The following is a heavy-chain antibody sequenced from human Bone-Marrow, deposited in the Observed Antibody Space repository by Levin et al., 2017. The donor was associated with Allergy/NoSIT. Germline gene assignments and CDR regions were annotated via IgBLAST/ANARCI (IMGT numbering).Heavy chain of an antibody. J-gene: IGHJ3*01. Sequence: PGGSLRLSCAASGFTFSDYCMNWVRQAPGKGLEWISYINNSSSTFYYANSVRGRFTISRDNAKGALYLQMNSLRDEDTAMYYCARDKLIGSLDVFEGWGQGTMVAVSS. CDR1: GFTFSDYC. D-gene: IGHD1-26*01. V-gene: IGHV3-48*02. CDR3: ARDKLIGSLDVFEG. CDR2: INNSSSTF.